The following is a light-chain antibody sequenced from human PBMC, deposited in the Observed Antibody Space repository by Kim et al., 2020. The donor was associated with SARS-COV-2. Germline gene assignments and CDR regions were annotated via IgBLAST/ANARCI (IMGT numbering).Light chain of an antibody. J-gene: IGLJ2*01. CDR2: QDT. Sequence: SVSPGQTASITCSGDKLGDKYACWYKQKPGQSPVLVIYQDTKRPSGIPERFSGSKSGNTATLTISGTQAMDEADYYCQTWDSTTVVFGGGTQLTVL. V-gene: IGLV3-1*01. CDR3: QTWDSTTVV. CDR1: KLGDKY.